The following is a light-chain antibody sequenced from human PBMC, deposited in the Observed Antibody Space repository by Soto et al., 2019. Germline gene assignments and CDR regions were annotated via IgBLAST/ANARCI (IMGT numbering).Light chain of an antibody. CDR3: QEYNSYPVS. V-gene: IGKV1-17*01. CDR1: RDVGSD. J-gene: IGKJ5*01. CDR2: AAS. Sequence: QMTQSPSSLSASVGEKIIITCRASRDVGSDVSWYQQKPGQAPKLLIYAASNLYTGVPSRFSGSRSGTEFTLTISSLQPEDVATYYCQEYNSYPVSFGQGTRLEIK.